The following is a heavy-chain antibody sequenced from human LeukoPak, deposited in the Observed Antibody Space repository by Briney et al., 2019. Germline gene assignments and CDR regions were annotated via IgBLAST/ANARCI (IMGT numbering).Heavy chain of an antibody. CDR2: INTNTGNP. CDR1: GYTFTSYA. J-gene: IGHJ5*02. CDR3: ARVTGSGSYDWFDP. V-gene: IGHV7-4-1*02. Sequence: GASVKVSCKASGYTFTSYAMNWVRPAPGQGLEGMGWINTNTGNPTYAQGFTGRFVFSLDTSVSTAYLQISSLKAEDTAVYYCARVTGSGSYDWFDPWGQGTLVTVSS. D-gene: IGHD3-10*01.